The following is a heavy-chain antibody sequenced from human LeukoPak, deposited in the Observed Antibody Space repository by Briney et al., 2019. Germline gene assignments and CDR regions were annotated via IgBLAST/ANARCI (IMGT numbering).Heavy chain of an antibody. Sequence: GGSLRLSCAASGFTFSSYSMNWVRQAPGKGLEWVSSISSSSSYIYYADSVKGRFTISRDNAKNSLYLQMNSLRAEDTAVYYCARDSKSYYYDSTAYYYYYMDVWGKGTTVTVSS. J-gene: IGHJ6*03. D-gene: IGHD3-22*01. CDR1: GFTFSSYS. V-gene: IGHV3-21*01. CDR2: ISSSSSYI. CDR3: ARDSKSYYYDSTAYYYYYMDV.